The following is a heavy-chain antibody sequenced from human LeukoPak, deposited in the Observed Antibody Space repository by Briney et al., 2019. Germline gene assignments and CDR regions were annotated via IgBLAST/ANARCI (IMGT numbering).Heavy chain of an antibody. CDR3: ARFATNAVTTLQYFDY. CDR2: ISSSGSTI. V-gene: IGHV3-48*03. J-gene: IGHJ4*02. D-gene: IGHD4-17*01. CDR1: GFTFSSYE. Sequence: GGSLRLSCAASGFTFSSYEMNWVRQAPGKGLEWVSYISSSGSTIYYADSVKGRFTISRDNAKNSLYLQMNSLRAEDTAVYYLARFATNAVTTLQYFDYWGQGTLVTVSS.